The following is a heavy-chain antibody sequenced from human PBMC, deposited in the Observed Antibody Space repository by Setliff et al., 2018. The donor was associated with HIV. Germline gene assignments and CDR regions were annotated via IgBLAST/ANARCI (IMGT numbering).Heavy chain of an antibody. Sequence: PGGSLRLSCAASGFTFSTYWMSWVRQAPGKGLEWMANIKQDGSEKYYVDSVKGRFTISRDNAKNSLYLQMNSLRAEDTAVYYCARVGTDMGIEGYYFDYWGQGTLVTV. J-gene: IGHJ4*02. D-gene: IGHD5-18*01. CDR1: GFTFSTYW. CDR2: IKQDGSEK. V-gene: IGHV3-7*01. CDR3: ARVGTDMGIEGYYFDY.